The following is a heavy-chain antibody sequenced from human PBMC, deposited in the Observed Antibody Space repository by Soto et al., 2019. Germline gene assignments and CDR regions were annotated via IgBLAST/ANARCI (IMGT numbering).Heavy chain of an antibody. CDR3: ARAGFGVTGEFDY. D-gene: IGHD1-20*01. V-gene: IGHV3-53*04. CDR2: IYSGGST. J-gene: IGHJ4*02. Sequence: GGSLRLSCAASGFTVSSNYMSWVRQAPGKGLEWVSVIYSGGSTYYADSVKGRFTISRHNSKNTLYLQMNSLRAEDTAVYYCARAGFGVTGEFDYWGQGTLVTVSS. CDR1: GFTVSSNY.